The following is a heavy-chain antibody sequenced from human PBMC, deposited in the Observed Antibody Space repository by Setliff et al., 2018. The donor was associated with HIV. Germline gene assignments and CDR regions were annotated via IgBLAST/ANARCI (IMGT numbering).Heavy chain of an antibody. CDR3: TTGRFRDFWSAFLY. Sequence: PGGSLRLSCAVSGFTFSNAWMSWVRQAPGRGLEWVGRIKSKSDGGTTDASERLKGRFSISRDDSTDTLFLHMSSLKTEDTAVYYCTTGRFRDFWSAFLYWGQGTLVTVSS. CDR2: IKSKSDGGTT. V-gene: IGHV3-15*01. CDR1: GFTFSNAW. J-gene: IGHJ4*02. D-gene: IGHD3-3*01.